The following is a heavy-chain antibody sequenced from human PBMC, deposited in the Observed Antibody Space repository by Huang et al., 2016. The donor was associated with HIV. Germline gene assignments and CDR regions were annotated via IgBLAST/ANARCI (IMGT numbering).Heavy chain of an antibody. CDR1: GVSLASYN. V-gene: IGHV3-21*01. J-gene: IGHJ4*02. Sequence: EVQLVESGGGLVKPGGSLRLSCAASGVSLASYNMYWVRQTPGKGLQGVSSISPSSSFIDYADSVKGRFSISRDNAKNSLYLQMNNLRGEDTAVYYCARDRGQQLSPFDSWGQGTLVTVSS. CDR3: ARDRGQQLSPFDS. D-gene: IGHD6-13*01. CDR2: ISPSSSFI.